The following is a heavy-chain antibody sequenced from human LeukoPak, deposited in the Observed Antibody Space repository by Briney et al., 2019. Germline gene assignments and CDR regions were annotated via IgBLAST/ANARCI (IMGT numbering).Heavy chain of an antibody. J-gene: IGHJ4*02. CDR3: AKVGGYSGYDYNYYFDY. Sequence: GGSLRLSCAASGFTFSSYAMSWVRQAPGKGLEWVSAISGSGGSTYYADSVQGRFTISRDNSKNTLYLQMNSLRAEDTAVYYCAKVGGYSGYDYNYYFDYWGQGTLVTVSS. D-gene: IGHD5-12*01. V-gene: IGHV3-23*01. CDR2: ISGSGGST. CDR1: GFTFSSYA.